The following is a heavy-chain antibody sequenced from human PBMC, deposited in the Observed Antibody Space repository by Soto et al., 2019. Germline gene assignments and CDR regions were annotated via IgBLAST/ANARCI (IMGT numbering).Heavy chain of an antibody. V-gene: IGHV3-13*01. CDR1: GFTFSSYD. CDR3: ARAFPGKIDQYSSSFFDY. D-gene: IGHD6-6*01. Sequence: PGGSLRLSCAASGFTFSSYDMHWVRQATGKGLEWVSAIGTAGDTYYPGSVKGRFTISRENAKNSLYLQMNSLRAEDTAVYYCARAFPGKIDQYSSSFFDYWGQGTLVTVSS. CDR2: IGTAGDT. J-gene: IGHJ4*02.